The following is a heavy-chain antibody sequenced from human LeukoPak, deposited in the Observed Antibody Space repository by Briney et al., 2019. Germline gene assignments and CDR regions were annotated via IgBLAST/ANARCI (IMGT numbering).Heavy chain of an antibody. V-gene: IGHV3-23*01. CDR3: AKDRGYCSGGTCNYFDY. CDR1: GFTFSSHG. J-gene: IGHJ4*02. D-gene: IGHD2-15*01. CDR2: VSGSDSTT. Sequence: GGSLRLSCEASGFTFSSHGMSWVRQAPGKGLEWVSGVSGSDSTTRYADSVKGRFTISRDNSKNTLYLQMNSLRAEDTAIYYCAKDRGYCSGGTCNYFDYWGQGTLVSVSS.